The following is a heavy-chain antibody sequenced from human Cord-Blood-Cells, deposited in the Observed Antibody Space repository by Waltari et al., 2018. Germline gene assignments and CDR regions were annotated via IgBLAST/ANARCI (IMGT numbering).Heavy chain of an antibody. V-gene: IGHV4-39*07. D-gene: IGHD3-22*01. J-gene: IGHJ4*02. Sequence: QLQLQESGPGLVKPSETLSLTCTVSGGSISSSSYYWGWIRQPPGKGLEWIGSIYYSGRPYYNPSLKGRVTISVATSKNQFSLKLGSVTAADTAVYYCARRRNYYDSSGYLFDYWGQGTLVTVSS. CDR3: ARRRNYYDSSGYLFDY. CDR2: IYYSGRP. CDR1: GGSISSSSYY.